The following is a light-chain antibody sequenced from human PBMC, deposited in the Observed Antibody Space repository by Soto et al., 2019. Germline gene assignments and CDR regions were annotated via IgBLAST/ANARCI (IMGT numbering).Light chain of an antibody. J-gene: IGKJ2*01. CDR2: GAS. CDR1: QGINKD. Sequence: DIQMTQSPSVMSASVGDRVTITCRASQGINKDLVWFQQKPGKVPKRLIYGASSMQNGVPSRFSGSGSGTEFTLTINNLQPEDFATYYCRQHSTYPRTFGQGTKLDFK. CDR3: RQHSTYPRT. V-gene: IGKV1-17*03.